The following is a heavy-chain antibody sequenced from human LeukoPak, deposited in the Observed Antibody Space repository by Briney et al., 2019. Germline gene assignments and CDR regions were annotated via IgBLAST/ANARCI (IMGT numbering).Heavy chain of an antibody. D-gene: IGHD3-10*01. CDR2: IKQDESEK. CDR3: ARVCRCAGFGEGANWYDS. Sequence: SGGSLRLSCAASGSPFSSYWMSWVRQAPGKGLEWVANIKQDESEKYYVDSVKGRFTISRDNAKNSLYLQMNSLRAEDTAVYYCARVCRCAGFGEGANWYDSWGQGTLVTVSS. V-gene: IGHV3-7*01. J-gene: IGHJ5*01. CDR1: GSPFSSYW.